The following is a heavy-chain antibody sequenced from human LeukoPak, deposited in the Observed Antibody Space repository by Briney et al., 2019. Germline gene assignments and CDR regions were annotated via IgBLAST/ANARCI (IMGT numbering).Heavy chain of an antibody. D-gene: IGHD3-22*01. J-gene: IGHJ1*01. CDR3: ASEDYFASSAYYYRNFQH. CDR2: ISSSSSYM. CDR1: GCTFSSNT. V-gene: IGHV3-21*01. Sequence: GGSLRLSCAASGCTFSSNTMNWVRQAPGKGLEWVSSISSSSSYMKYADSVRGRFTISRDNAKNSLYLKMNSLRAEDTAVYYCASEDYFASSAYYYRNFQHWGQGTLVTVSS.